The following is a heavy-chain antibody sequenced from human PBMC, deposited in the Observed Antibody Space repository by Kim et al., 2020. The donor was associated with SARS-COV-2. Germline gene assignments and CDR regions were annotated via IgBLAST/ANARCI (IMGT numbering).Heavy chain of an antibody. D-gene: IGHD3-16*01. CDR2: TI. V-gene: IGHV3-48*01. CDR3: ARGRSYEPFDY. Sequence: TIYYQESVKGRFTISRDTATDSLDLQMNSLRAEDTAVYYCARGRSYEPFDYWGQGTLVTVSS. J-gene: IGHJ4*02.